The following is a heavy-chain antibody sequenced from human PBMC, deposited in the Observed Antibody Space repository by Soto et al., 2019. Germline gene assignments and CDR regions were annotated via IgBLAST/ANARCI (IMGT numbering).Heavy chain of an antibody. J-gene: IGHJ4*02. V-gene: IGHV3-23*01. CDR3: ARDKDLVAMFDY. CDR2: ISGGGGST. D-gene: IGHD5-12*01. Sequence: GGSLRLSCAASGFTFSSYAMSWVRQAPGKGLEWVSAISGGGGSTYYADSVKGRFTISRDNSKNTLYLQMNSLRAEDTAVYYCARDKDLVAMFDYWGQGTLVTVSS. CDR1: GFTFSSYA.